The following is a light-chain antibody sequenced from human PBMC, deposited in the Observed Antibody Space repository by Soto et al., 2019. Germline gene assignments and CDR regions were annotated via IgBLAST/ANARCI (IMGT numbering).Light chain of an antibody. J-gene: IGKJ1*01. Sequence: DIQMTQSPSSLSASVGDGVSITCRASQSISNRLAWYQQRPGKAPKYLIYDASALPRGVPSRFSGSGSGTKFTLTIASLQPDDFATYYCQQYETFSGTFGPGTKVDIK. CDR1: QSISNR. CDR3: QQYETFSGT. CDR2: DAS. V-gene: IGKV1-5*01.